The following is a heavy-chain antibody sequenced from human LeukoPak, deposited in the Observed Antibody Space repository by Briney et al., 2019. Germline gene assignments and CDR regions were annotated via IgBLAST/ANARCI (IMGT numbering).Heavy chain of an antibody. CDR1: GXTFXDFW. V-gene: IGHV3-15*01. Sequence: GGSLRLSCAASGXTFXDFWXSXVXXAPXXXXXWXGRIKSXTAGETXDYAAPVKGRFTISRDDSKNTLYLQMNSLKTEDTAVYYCTAEPNWFDPWGQGTLVTVSS. CDR3: TAEPNWFDP. J-gene: IGHJ5*02. CDR2: IKSXTAGETX. D-gene: IGHD1-14*01.